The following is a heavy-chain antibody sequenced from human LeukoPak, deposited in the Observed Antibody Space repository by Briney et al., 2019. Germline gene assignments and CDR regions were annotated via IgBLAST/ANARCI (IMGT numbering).Heavy chain of an antibody. D-gene: IGHD6-19*01. CDR2: INPSGSSA. Sequence: ASVKVSCKASGYSFTSYYMHWVRQAPGQGLEWMGFINPSGSSAAYAQKLQGRLTMTRDMFTSTDYMELTSLTSDDTAVYFCARERKISSGWGRMGYWGQGTLVTVSS. CDR3: ARERKISSGWGRMGY. V-gene: IGHV1-46*01. CDR1: GYSFTSYY. J-gene: IGHJ4*02.